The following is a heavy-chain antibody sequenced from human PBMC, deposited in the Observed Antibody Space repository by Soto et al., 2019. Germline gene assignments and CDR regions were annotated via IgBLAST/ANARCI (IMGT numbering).Heavy chain of an antibody. D-gene: IGHD3-16*01. CDR1: GGSFSGYY. V-gene: IGHV4-34*01. J-gene: IGHJ6*02. CDR2: INHSGTT. CDR3: ARHGDYYGMDV. Sequence: SETLSLTCAVNGGSFSGYYWSWIRQPPGKGLEWIGEINHSGTTNYNPSLKSRVTISVDTSKNQFSLKVNSVTAVDTGVYFCARHGDYYGMDVWGQGTTVTVSS.